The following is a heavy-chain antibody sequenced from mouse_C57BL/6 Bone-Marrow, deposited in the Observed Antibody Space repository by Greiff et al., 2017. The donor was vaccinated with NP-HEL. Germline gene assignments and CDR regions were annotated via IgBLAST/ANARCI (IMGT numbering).Heavy chain of an antibody. V-gene: IGHV5-9-1*02. CDR3: TRGYGSSPYAMDY. D-gene: IGHD1-1*01. CDR1: GFTFSSYA. CDR2: ISSGGDYI. Sequence: EVKLMESGEGLVKPGGSLKLSCAASGFTFSSYAMSWVRQTPEKRLEWVAYISSGGDYIYYADTVKGRFTISRDNARNPLYLQMSSLKSEDTAMYYCTRGYGSSPYAMDYWGQGTSVTVSS. J-gene: IGHJ4*01.